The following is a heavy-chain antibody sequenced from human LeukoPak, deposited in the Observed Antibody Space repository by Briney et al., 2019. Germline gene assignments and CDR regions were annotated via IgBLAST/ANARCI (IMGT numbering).Heavy chain of an antibody. CDR2: ISAYNGNT. CDR3: ARDRLNPGGACLDY. D-gene: IGHD1-1*01. CDR1: GYTFTSYG. V-gene: IGHV1-18*01. Sequence: ASVKVSCKAFGYTFTSYGISWVRQAPGQGLEWMGWISAYNGNTNYAQKLQGRVTMTTDTSTSTAYMELRSLRSDDTAVYYCARDRLNPGGACLDYWGQGTLVTVSS. J-gene: IGHJ4*02.